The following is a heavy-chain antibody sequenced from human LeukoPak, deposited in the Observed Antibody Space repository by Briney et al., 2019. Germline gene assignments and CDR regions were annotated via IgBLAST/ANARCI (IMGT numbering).Heavy chain of an antibody. CDR2: ISSSSSYI. J-gene: IGHJ4*02. V-gene: IGHV3-21*01. CDR1: GFTFSSYS. D-gene: IGHD6-13*01. Sequence: GESLRLSCAASGFTFSSYSMNWVRQAPGKGLEWVSSISSSSSYIYYADSVKGRFTISRDNAKNSLYLQMNSLRAEDTAVYYCARSFLSMAAAATDYWGQGTLVTVSS. CDR3: ARSFLSMAAAATDY.